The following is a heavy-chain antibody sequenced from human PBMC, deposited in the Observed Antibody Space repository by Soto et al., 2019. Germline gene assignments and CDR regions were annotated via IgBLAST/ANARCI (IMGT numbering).Heavy chain of an antibody. J-gene: IGHJ4*02. CDR3: TRPASYSSSAPDY. D-gene: IGHD6-6*01. CDR1: GFTFSGSA. CDR2: IRSKANSYAT. V-gene: IGHV3-73*02. Sequence: EVQLVESGGGLVQPGGSLKLSCAASGFTFSGSAMHWVRQASGKGLAWVGRIRSKANSYATAYAASVKGRFTISRDDSKNTEYLQMNSLKTEDTAVYYCTRPASYSSSAPDYWGQGTLVTVSS.